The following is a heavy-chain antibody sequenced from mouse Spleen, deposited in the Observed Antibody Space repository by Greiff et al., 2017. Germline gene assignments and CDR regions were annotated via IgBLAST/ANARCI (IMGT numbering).Heavy chain of an antibody. CDR3: ATGAYYYAMGY. CDR2: INPNNGGT. CDR1: GYTFTDYN. J-gene: IGHJ4*01. Sequence: EVQRVESGPELVKPGASVKIPCKASGYTFTDYNMDWVKQSHGKSLEWIGDINPNNGGTIYNQKFKGKATLTVDKSSSTAYMELRSLTSEDTAVYYCATGAYYYAMGYWGQGASVTVSS. D-gene: IGHD4-1*01. V-gene: IGHV1-18*01.